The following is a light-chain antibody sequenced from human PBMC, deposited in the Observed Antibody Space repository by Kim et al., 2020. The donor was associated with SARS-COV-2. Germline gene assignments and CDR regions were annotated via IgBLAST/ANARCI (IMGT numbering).Light chain of an antibody. CDR2: DAS. CDR3: QHRRTWPHT. J-gene: IGKJ2*01. Sequence: EIVLTQSPATLSLSPGERATLSCRASQYIDNWLAWYQQKPGQVPRLLIYDASNRATGIPARFSGSGSGTDFTLTINSLEPEDFAVYYCQHRRTWPHTFGQGTKLEIK. V-gene: IGKV3-11*01. CDR1: QYIDNW.